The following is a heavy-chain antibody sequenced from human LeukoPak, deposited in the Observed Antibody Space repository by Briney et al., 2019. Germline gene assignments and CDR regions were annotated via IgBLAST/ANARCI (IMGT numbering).Heavy chain of an antibody. V-gene: IGHV3-7*01. CDR2: IKQDGSEK. J-gene: IGHJ4*02. CDR1: GFTFDDYS. Sequence: GGSLRLSCAASGFTFDDYSMSWVRQAPGKGLEWVANIKQDGSEKYYVDSVKGRFTISRDNAKNSLYLQMNSLRAEDTAVYYCARDLYYDFWSGSPGVTDYWGQGTLVTVSS. CDR3: ARDLYYDFWSGSPGVTDY. D-gene: IGHD3-3*01.